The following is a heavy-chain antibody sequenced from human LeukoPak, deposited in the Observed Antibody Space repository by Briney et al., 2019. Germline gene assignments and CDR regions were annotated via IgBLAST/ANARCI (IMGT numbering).Heavy chain of an antibody. CDR2: IYYIGST. V-gene: IGHV4-59*01. CDR3: ARDYAFDI. J-gene: IGHJ3*02. Sequence: PSETLSLTCTVSGDSISSYYWSWIRQPPGKGLEWIGYIYYIGSTNYNPSLKSRVTISVDTSKNQFSLKLSSVTAADAAVYYCARDYAFDIWGQGTMVTVSS. CDR1: GDSISSYY.